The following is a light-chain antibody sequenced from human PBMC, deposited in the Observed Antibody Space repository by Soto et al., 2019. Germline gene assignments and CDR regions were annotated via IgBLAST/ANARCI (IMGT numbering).Light chain of an antibody. CDR1: SSDIGAGYD. CDR3: QSPDSSLCGYV. CDR2: GNI. Sequence: QSVLTQPPSVSGSPGQRVTISCTGSSSDIGAGYDVHWYQQLPGTAPKLLIYGNINRPSGVPDRFSGSKSGTSASLAITGLQPEDEADYYCQSPDSSLCGYVFGTGTKVTVL. J-gene: IGLJ1*01. V-gene: IGLV1-40*01.